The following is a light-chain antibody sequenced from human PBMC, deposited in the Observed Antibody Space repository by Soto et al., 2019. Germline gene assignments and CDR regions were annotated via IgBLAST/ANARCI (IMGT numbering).Light chain of an antibody. V-gene: IGKV3-11*01. Sequence: EIVLTQSPATLSLSPGERATLSCRASQSVSRYLAWYQQKPGQAPRLLIYDASNRATGIPAMFSGSGSGTDFTLTISRLEPEDFAVYYCQQRTNTEITFGPGTKVDIK. J-gene: IGKJ3*01. CDR1: QSVSRY. CDR2: DAS. CDR3: QQRTNTEIT.